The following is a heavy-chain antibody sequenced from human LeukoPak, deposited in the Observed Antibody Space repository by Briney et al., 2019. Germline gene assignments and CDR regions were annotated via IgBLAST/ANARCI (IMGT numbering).Heavy chain of an antibody. V-gene: IGHV4-59*08. J-gene: IGHJ4*02. D-gene: IGHD3-10*01. CDR3: ARLSEGYYGSGSYQRHFDY. CDR1: GGSISSYY. CDR2: IYYSGST. Sequence: PSETLSLTCTVSGGSISSYYWSWIRQPPGEGLEWIGCIYYSGSTNYNPSLKSRVTISVDTSKNQFSLKLSSVTAADTAVYYCARLSEGYYGSGSYQRHFDYWGQGTLVTVSS.